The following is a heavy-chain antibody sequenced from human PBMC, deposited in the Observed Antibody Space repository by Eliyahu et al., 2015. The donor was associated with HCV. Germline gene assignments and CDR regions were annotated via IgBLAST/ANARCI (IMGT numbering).Heavy chain of an antibody. V-gene: IGHV3-23*01. CDR3: AKDHTIFGVVNLVDY. CDR1: GFTFSSYA. J-gene: IGHJ4*02. Sequence: EVQLLESGGGLVQPGGSLRLSCAASGFTFSSYAMSWVRQAPGKGLEWVSAISGSGDSTYYADSVKGRFTISRDNSKNTLYMQMNSLRAEDTAVYYCAKDHTIFGVVNLVDYWGQGTLVTVSS. D-gene: IGHD3-3*01. CDR2: ISGSGDST.